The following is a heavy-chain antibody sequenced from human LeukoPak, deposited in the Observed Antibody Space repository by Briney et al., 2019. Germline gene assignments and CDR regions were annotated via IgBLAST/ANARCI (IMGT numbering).Heavy chain of an antibody. CDR3: ARVDSSGWYPDDAFDI. J-gene: IGHJ3*02. D-gene: IGHD6-19*01. CDR1: GYSVSSGFY. Sequence: PETLSLTCSVSGYSVSSGFYWGWIRRPPGKGLEWIGYIYYSGSTNYNPSLKSRVTISVDTSKNQFSLKLSSVTAADTAVYYCARVDSSGWYPDDAFDIWGQGTMVTVSS. V-gene: IGHV4-61*01. CDR2: IYYSGST.